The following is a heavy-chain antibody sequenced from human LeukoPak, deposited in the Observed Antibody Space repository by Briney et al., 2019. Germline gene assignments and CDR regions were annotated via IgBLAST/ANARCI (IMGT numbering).Heavy chain of an antibody. V-gene: IGHV4-4*09. D-gene: IGHD2-21*01. CDR1: GGSIRNYY. J-gene: IGHJ6*03. Sequence: SETLSLTCTVSGGSIRNYYWSWIRQPPGKGLEWIGYIYTSGSTNYNPSLKSRVTMSVATSKNQFSLKMRSVTAADTAVYYCASLSIGPSPYFYYYMDVWGKGTSVTVSS. CDR3: ASLSIGPSPYFYYYMDV. CDR2: IYTSGST.